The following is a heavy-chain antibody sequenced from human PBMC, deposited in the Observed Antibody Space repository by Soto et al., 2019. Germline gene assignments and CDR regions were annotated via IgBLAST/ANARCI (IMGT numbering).Heavy chain of an antibody. CDR1: GVPFRSDE. J-gene: IGHJ4*02. CDR3: SSPRAFDCSDWVYFFDL. D-gene: IGHD2-21*01. Sequence: PGGSLRLSCAASGVPFRSDEMNWVRQAPGKGLEWVSYISSRATGIFYADSVKGRCTISRDDANNSLYLQMNSLRGEDTAVYYCSSPRAFDCSDWVYFFDLWGQATVVTVSS. V-gene: IGHV3-48*03. CDR2: ISSRATGI.